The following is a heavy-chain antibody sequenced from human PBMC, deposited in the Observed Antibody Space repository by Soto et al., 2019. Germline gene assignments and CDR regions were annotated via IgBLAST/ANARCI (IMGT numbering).Heavy chain of an antibody. Sequence: QVQLVQSGAEVKKPGDSVKVSCKASGYTFTSYDINWVRQATGQGLEYLGWMNPNSGNTAYVQKFQGRVTITRDTSISTAYMDLSSLRSEDTAVSVCSRGIKYGAYSRWFDPWGQGTLVTVSS. V-gene: IGHV1-8*01. CDR2: MNPNSGNT. D-gene: IGHD4-17*01. CDR3: SRGIKYGAYSRWFDP. CDR1: GYTFTSYD. J-gene: IGHJ5*02.